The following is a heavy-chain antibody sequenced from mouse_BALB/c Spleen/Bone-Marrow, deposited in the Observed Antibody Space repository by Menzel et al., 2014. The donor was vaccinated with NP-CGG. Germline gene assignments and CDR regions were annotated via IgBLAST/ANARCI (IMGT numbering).Heavy chain of an antibody. J-gene: IGHJ4*01. CDR3: GAVTTVVAKNYYYAMDY. CDR2: INPYNGDT. V-gene: IGHV1-37*01. Sequence: EVQLQQSGPELVKPGASVKISCKASGYSFTGYFMNWVKQSHGKSLEWIGRINPYNGDTFYNQKFKGKATLTVDKSSSTAHMELLSLTSEVSTVYYCGAVTTVVAKNYYYAMDYWGQGTSVTVSS. D-gene: IGHD1-1*01. CDR1: GYSFTGYF.